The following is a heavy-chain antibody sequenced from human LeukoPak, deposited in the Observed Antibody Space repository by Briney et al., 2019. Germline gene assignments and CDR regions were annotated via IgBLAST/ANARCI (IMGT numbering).Heavy chain of an antibody. V-gene: IGHV3-48*04. Sequence: GGSLRLSCAASGFTFSSYSINWVRQAPGKGLEWVSYISSSTAIYYADSVKGRFTISRDNAKNSLYLQMNSLRAEDTAVYYCARAGYDYWGQGTLVTVSS. D-gene: IGHD5-12*01. J-gene: IGHJ4*02. CDR3: ARAGYDY. CDR2: ISSSTAI. CDR1: GFTFSSYS.